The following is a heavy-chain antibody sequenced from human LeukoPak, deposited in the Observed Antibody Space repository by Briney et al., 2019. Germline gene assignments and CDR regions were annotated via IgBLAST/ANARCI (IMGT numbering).Heavy chain of an antibody. CDR3: ARYFSTTWAALDY. CDR2: IHYSGST. D-gene: IGHD1-14*01. Sequence: SETLSLTCTVSGGSISSFYWSWIRQPPGKGLEWIGYIHYSGSTNYNPSLKSRVTMSVDTSKNQFSLKLSSVTAADTAVYYCARYFSTTWAALDYWGQGTLVTVSS. CDR1: GGSISSFY. V-gene: IGHV4-59*12. J-gene: IGHJ4*02.